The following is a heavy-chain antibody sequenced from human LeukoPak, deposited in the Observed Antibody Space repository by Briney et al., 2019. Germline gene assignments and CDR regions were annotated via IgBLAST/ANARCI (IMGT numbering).Heavy chain of an antibody. CDR3: AKDLSKELLYRRGKYYFDY. Sequence: GGSLRLSCAASGFTFSSYGMHWVRQAPGKGLEWVAFIRYDGSNKYYADSVKGRFTTSRDNSKNTLYLQMNSLRAEDTAVYYCAKDLSKELLYRRGKYYFDYWGQGTLATVSS. D-gene: IGHD3-3*01. CDR2: IRYDGSNK. J-gene: IGHJ4*02. V-gene: IGHV3-30*02. CDR1: GFTFSSYG.